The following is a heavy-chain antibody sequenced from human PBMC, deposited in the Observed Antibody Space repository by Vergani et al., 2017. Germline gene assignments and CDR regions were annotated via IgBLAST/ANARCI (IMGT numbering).Heavy chain of an antibody. J-gene: IGHJ4*02. CDR1: GGSISSSSYY. CDR3: ARHTGSSWRKIDY. CDR2: IYYSGST. D-gene: IGHD6-13*01. Sequence: QLQLQESGPGLVKPSATLSLTCTVSGGSISSSSYYWGWIRQPPGKGLEWIGSIYYSGSTYYNPSLKSRVTISVDTSKNQFSLKLSSVTAADTAVYYCARHTGSSWRKIDYWGQGTLVTVSS. V-gene: IGHV4-39*01.